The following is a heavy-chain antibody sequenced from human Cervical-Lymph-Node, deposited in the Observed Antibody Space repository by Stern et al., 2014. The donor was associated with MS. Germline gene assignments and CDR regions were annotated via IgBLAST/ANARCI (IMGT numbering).Heavy chain of an antibody. V-gene: IGHV1-69*01. Sequence: VQLLESGAEVKKPGSSVKVSCKASGGTFNTNVISWVRQAPGQGLERMGGIIPIFGKELYAQKFQGRVPITANEFTSAVYMELGSLRSEDTAVYYCARAAYSTASYNYWGQGTLVIVSS. CDR3: ARAAYSTASYNY. D-gene: IGHD1-26*01. CDR2: IIPIFGKE. J-gene: IGHJ4*02. CDR1: GGTFNTNV.